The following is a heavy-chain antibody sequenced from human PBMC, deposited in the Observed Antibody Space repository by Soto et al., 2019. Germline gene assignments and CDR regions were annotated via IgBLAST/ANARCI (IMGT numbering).Heavy chain of an antibody. CDR1: GYSFTSYW. J-gene: IGHJ6*02. CDR3: ARHGSSGWPEYYYYGMDV. D-gene: IGHD6-19*01. Sequence: GESLKISCEGSGYSFTSYWIGWVRQMPGRGLEWMGIIYPGDSDTRYSPSFQGQVTISADKSISTAYLQWSSLRASDTAMYYCARHGSSGWPEYYYYGMDVWGQGTTVTVSS. CDR2: IYPGDSDT. V-gene: IGHV5-51*01.